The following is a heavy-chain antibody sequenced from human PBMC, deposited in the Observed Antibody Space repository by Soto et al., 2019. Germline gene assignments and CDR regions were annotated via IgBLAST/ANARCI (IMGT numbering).Heavy chain of an antibody. CDR1: GGSVSSGSYY. CDR3: AREPVAYCGGDCYLHDAFDI. CDR2: IYYSGST. V-gene: IGHV4-61*01. D-gene: IGHD2-21*02. J-gene: IGHJ3*02. Sequence: QVQLQELGPGLVKPSETLSLTSTVSGGSVSSGSYYWSWIRQPPGKGLEWIGYIYYSGSTNYNPSLKSRVTISVDTSKNQFSLKLSSVTAADTAVYYCAREPVAYCGGDCYLHDAFDIWGQGTMVTVSS.